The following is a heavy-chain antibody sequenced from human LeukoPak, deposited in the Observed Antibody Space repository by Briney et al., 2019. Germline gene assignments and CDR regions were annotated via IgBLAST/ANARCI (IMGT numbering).Heavy chain of an antibody. D-gene: IGHD1-1*01. CDR1: GFTFSSFS. J-gene: IGHJ3*02. CDR3: AREGSRMYNAFDI. CDR2: ISGSSSTI. Sequence: GGSLRLSCAASGFTFSSFSMNWVRQAPGKGLEWLSYISGSSSTIYYADSIKGRFTIFRDNAKNLLYLQMNSLRAEDTAVYYCAREGSRMYNAFDIWGQGTMVTVSS. V-gene: IGHV3-48*01.